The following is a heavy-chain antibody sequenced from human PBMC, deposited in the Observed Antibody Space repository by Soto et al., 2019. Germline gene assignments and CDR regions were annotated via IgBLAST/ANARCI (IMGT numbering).Heavy chain of an antibody. Sequence: GGSLRLSCVASGFTLSSSAMNWVRQAPGKGLEWVSTISGSGVAKYYADSVKGRFTISRDNSNNTVSLQMNSLRAEDAAVYYCAKDRSPGATTWNVYWGQGTLVTVSS. J-gene: IGHJ4*02. V-gene: IGHV3-23*01. CDR1: GFTLSSSA. CDR3: AKDRSPGATTWNVY. D-gene: IGHD1-26*01. CDR2: ISGSGVAK.